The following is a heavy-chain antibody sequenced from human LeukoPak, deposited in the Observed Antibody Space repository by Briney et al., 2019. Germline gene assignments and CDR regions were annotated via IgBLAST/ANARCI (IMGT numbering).Heavy chain of an antibody. CDR2: ISYDGSNK. Sequence: GRSLRLSCAASGFTFSSYAMHWVRQAPGKGLERVAVISYDGSNKYYADSAKGRFTISRDNSKNTLYLQMNSLRAEDTAVYYCARSSTGMRYFDWFAADYWGQGTLVTVSS. CDR1: GFTFSSYA. D-gene: IGHD3-9*01. V-gene: IGHV3-30-3*01. J-gene: IGHJ4*02. CDR3: ARSSTGMRYFDWFAADY.